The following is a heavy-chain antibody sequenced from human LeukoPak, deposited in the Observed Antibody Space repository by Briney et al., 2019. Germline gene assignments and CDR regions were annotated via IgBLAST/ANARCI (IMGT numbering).Heavy chain of an antibody. Sequence: QPGRSLRLSCAASGFTFSRYAMHWVRQAPGKGLEWVAVISYDGSNKYYADSVKGRFTISRDNSKNTLYLQMNSLRAEDTAVYYCARGLLLWFGELSQPFDYWGQGTLVTVSS. J-gene: IGHJ4*02. V-gene: IGHV3-30*04. D-gene: IGHD3-10*01. CDR2: ISYDGSNK. CDR3: ARGLLLWFGELSQPFDY. CDR1: GFTFSRYA.